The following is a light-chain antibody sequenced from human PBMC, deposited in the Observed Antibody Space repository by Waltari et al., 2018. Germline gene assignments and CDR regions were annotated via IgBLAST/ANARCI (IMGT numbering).Light chain of an antibody. Sequence: DIQMTQSPSTLSASVGDRVTITCRSSQSISSWLAWYQQKPGKAPKLLIYDAARLESGVTSRFSGSGSGTEFPLTISSLQPDDFATYYCQQYNSYSWTFGQGTKVEIK. CDR3: QQYNSYSWT. V-gene: IGKV1-5*01. J-gene: IGKJ1*01. CDR1: QSISSW. CDR2: DAA.